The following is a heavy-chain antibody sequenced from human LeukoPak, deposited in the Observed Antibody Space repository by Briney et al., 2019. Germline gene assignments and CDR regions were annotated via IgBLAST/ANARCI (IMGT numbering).Heavy chain of an antibody. CDR3: ARELETTVTPRIPDY. D-gene: IGHD4-17*01. Sequence: GGSLRLSCAASGFTFSNYNMNWVRQAPGKGLEWVSSISRSSSYIYYADSVKGRFTISRDNAKNSLYLQMKSLRAEDTAVYYCARELETTVTPRIPDYWGQGTLVTVSS. V-gene: IGHV3-21*01. J-gene: IGHJ4*02. CDR1: GFTFSNYN. CDR2: ISRSSSYI.